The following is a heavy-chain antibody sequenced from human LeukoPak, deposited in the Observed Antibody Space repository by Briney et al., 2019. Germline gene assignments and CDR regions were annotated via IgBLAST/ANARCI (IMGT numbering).Heavy chain of an antibody. V-gene: IGHV4-39*01. Sequence: SETLSLTCTVSGGSISSSSYYWGWIRQPPGKGLEWIGSIYYSGSTYYNPSLKSRVTISVDTSKNQFSLKLSSVTAADTAVYYCARDYPDDDSSGYLPLDAFDIWGQGTMVTVSS. CDR2: IYYSGST. CDR1: GGSISSSSYY. CDR3: ARDYPDDDSSGYLPLDAFDI. D-gene: IGHD3-22*01. J-gene: IGHJ3*02.